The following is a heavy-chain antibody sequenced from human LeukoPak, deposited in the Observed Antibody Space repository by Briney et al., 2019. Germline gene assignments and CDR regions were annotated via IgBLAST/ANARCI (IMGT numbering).Heavy chain of an antibody. CDR2: ISWDGGST. CDR3: ARGYCSNGGCFLFDY. D-gene: IGHD2-8*01. CDR1: GFTFDDYA. Sequence: GGSLRLSCAASGFTFDDYAMPWVRQAPGKGLEWVSLISWDGGSTYYADSVKGRFTISRDNAKNSLYLQMNSLRAEDTALYYCARGYCSNGGCFLFDYWGQGTLVTVSS. V-gene: IGHV3-43D*03. J-gene: IGHJ4*02.